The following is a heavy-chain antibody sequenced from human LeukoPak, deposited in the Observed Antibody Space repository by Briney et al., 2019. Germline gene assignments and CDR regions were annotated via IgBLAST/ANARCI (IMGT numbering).Heavy chain of an antibody. CDR3: ARGIPGSGGSCYLDY. J-gene: IGHJ4*02. D-gene: IGHD2-15*01. CDR2: INHSGST. CDR1: GGSFSGYY. V-gene: IGHV4-34*01. Sequence: SETLSLTCAVYGGSFSGYYWSWIRQPPGKGLEWIGEINHSGSTNYNPSLKSRVTISVDTSKNQFSLKLSSVTAADTAVYYCARGIPGSGGSCYLDYWGQGTLVTVSS.